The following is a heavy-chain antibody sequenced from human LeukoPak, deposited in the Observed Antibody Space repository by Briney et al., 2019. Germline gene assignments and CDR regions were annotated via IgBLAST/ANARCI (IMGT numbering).Heavy chain of an antibody. CDR2: IYHSGST. CDR1: GYSISSGYY. Sequence: PSETLSLTCAVSGYSISSGYYWGWIRQPPGKGLEWIGSIYHSGSTYYNPSLKSRVTISVDTSKNQFSLKLSSVTAADTAVYYCATKYYCSGGSCPTHFDYWGQGTLVTVSS. D-gene: IGHD2-15*01. J-gene: IGHJ4*02. CDR3: ATKYYCSGGSCPTHFDY. V-gene: IGHV4-38-2*01.